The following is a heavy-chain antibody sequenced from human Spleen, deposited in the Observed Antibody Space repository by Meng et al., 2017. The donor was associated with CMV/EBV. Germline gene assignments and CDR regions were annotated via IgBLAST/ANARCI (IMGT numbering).Heavy chain of an antibody. CDR3: ARDIIGGWSGADC. V-gene: IGHV3-30*04. Sequence: GGSLRLSCAASGFTFSSYVLHWVRQAPGKGLEWVAVISSDGNNKYYAASVKGRFTISRDNSRSTLYLQVNSLRVEDTALYYCARDIIGGWSGADCWDQGTLVTVSS. J-gene: IGHJ4*02. D-gene: IGHD6-19*01. CDR1: GFTFSSYV. CDR2: ISSDGNNK.